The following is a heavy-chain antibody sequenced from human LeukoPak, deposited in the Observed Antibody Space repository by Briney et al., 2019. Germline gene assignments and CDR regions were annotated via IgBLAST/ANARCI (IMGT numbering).Heavy chain of an antibody. D-gene: IGHD3-10*01. CDR2: ISAYNGNT. V-gene: IGHV1-18*01. Sequence: ASVKVSCKASGYTFTSYGISWVRQAPGQGLEWMGWISAYNGNTNYAQKLQGRVTMTTDTSTSTAYMELRSLRSDDTAVYYCARARVLLWFGETTNDAFDIWGQGTMVTVSS. CDR3: ARARVLLWFGETTNDAFDI. CDR1: GYTFTSYG. J-gene: IGHJ3*02.